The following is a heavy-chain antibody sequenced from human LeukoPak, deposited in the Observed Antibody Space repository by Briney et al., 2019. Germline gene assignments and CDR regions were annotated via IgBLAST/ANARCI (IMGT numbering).Heavy chain of an antibody. CDR3: AQDIPIEQVPGLGPGY. D-gene: IGHD3-16*01. CDR1: GGSFSGYY. J-gene: IGHJ4*02. Sequence: TSETLSLTCAVYGGSFSGYYWTWIRQPPGKGLEWIGEINHSGSTNYNPSLKSRVTISVDTSKNQFSLKLSSVTAADTAVYFCAQDIPIEQVPGLGPGYWGQGTLVTVSS. V-gene: IGHV4-34*01. CDR2: INHSGST.